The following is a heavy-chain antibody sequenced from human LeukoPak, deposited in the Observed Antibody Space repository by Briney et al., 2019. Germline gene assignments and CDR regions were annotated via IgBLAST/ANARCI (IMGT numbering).Heavy chain of an antibody. CDR1: GFTFSSYA. V-gene: IGHV3-23*01. D-gene: IGHD2-2*01. J-gene: IGHJ5*02. CDR3: AKDGDIVGDIVVVPAAVNWFDP. CDR2: ISGSGGST. Sequence: PGGSLRLSCAASGFTFSSYAMCWVRQAPGKGLEWVSAISGSGGSTYYADSVKGRFTISRDNSKNTLYLQMNSLRAEDTAVYYCAKDGDIVGDIVVVPAAVNWFDPWGQGTLVTVSS.